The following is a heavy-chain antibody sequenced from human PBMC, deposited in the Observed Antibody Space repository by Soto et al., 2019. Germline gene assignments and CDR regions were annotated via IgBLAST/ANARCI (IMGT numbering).Heavy chain of an antibody. Sequence: SETLSLTCTVSGGSISSGDYYWSWIRQPPGKGLEWIGYIYYSGSTYYNPSLKSRVTISVDTSKNQFSLKLSSVTAADMAVYYCARVAGYDSSGELDYWGQGTLVTVSS. CDR1: GGSISSGDYY. J-gene: IGHJ4*02. CDR2: IYYSGST. CDR3: ARVAGYDSSGELDY. D-gene: IGHD3-22*01. V-gene: IGHV4-30-4*01.